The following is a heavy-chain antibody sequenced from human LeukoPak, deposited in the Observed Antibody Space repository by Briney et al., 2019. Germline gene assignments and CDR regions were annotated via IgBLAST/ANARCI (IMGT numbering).Heavy chain of an antibody. D-gene: IGHD5-18*01. CDR3: ASLDTAMVIGAFDI. CDR2: IIPIFGTA. CDR1: GGTFSSYA. J-gene: IGHJ3*02. V-gene: IGHV1-69*06. Sequence: SVKVSCKASGGTFSSYAISWVRQAPGQGLEGMGGIIPIFGTANYAQKFQGRVTITADKSTSTAYMELSSLRSEDTAVYYCASLDTAMVIGAFDIWGQGTMVTVSS.